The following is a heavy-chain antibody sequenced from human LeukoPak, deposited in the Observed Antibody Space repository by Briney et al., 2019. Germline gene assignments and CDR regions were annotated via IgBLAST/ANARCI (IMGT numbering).Heavy chain of an antibody. D-gene: IGHD3-10*01. CDR1: GFTFSSCS. CDR3: AKVAKYYYGSETYYSFEH. V-gene: IGHV3-21*01. J-gene: IGHJ4*02. Sequence: PGGSLRLSCAASGFTFSSCSMNWVRQAPGKGLEWVSSISSSSSYIYYADSVKGRFTISRDNAKNSLYLQMNSLRVEDTAVYYCAKVAKYYYGSETYYSFEHWGQGTPVTASS. CDR2: ISSSSSYI.